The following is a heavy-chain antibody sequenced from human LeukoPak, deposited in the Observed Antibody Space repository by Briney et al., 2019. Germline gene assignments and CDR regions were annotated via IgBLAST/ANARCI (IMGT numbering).Heavy chain of an antibody. CDR2: ISSSSSYI. Sequence: PGGSLRLSCAASGFTFSSYSMNWVRQAPGKGLEWVSFISSSSSYIYYADSVKGRFTISRDNAKNSLYLQMNSLRAEDTAVYYCARDSGYDTYYFDYWGQGTLVTVSS. J-gene: IGHJ4*02. CDR1: GFTFSSYS. D-gene: IGHD5-12*01. V-gene: IGHV3-21*01. CDR3: ARDSGYDTYYFDY.